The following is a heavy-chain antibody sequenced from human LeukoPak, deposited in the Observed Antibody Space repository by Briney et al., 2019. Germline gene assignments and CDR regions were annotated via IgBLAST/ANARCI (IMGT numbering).Heavy chain of an antibody. CDR3: AKPDCSYTDCYRPTY. J-gene: IGHJ4*02. D-gene: IGHD2-2*02. V-gene: IGHV3-48*01. Sequence: GGPLRLSCEGSGFTFSAYNMNWVRQAPGKGLESISYISSSSATIFYADSVKGRFTISRDNSKNTLYLQMNSLRAEDTAVYYCAKPDCSYTDCYRPTYWGQGTLVTVSS. CDR2: ISSSSATI. CDR1: GFTFSAYN.